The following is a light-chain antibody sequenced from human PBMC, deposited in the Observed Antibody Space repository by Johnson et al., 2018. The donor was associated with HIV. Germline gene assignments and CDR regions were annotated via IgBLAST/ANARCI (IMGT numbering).Light chain of an antibody. J-gene: IGLJ1*01. Sequence: QSVLTQPPSVSAAPGQKVTISCSGSSSNIGNNYVSWYQQVPGTAPKLLIYDNNRRPSGIPDRFSGSKSGSSATLGITGLQTGDEADYYCGTWDPSLRTGFFGTVTKVTVL. CDR1: SSNIGNNY. CDR2: DNN. V-gene: IGLV1-51*01. CDR3: GTWDPSLRTGF.